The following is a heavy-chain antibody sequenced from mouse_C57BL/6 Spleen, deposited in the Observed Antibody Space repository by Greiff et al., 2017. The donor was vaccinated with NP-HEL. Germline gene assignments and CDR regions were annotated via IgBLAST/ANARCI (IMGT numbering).Heavy chain of an antibody. CDR2: IDPSDSYT. Sequence: QVQLQQPGAELVKPGASVKLSCKASGYTFTSYWMQWVKQRPGQGLEWIGEIDPSDSYTNYNQKFKGKATLTVDTSSSPADMQLSSLTSEDAAVYYCASTLITTVPSFAYWGQGTLVTVSA. CDR1: GYTFTSYW. D-gene: IGHD1-1*01. CDR3: ASTLITTVPSFAY. V-gene: IGHV1-50*01. J-gene: IGHJ3*01.